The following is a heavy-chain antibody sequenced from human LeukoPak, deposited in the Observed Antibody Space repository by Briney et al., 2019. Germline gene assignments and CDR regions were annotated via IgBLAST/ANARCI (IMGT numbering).Heavy chain of an antibody. CDR3: AKAADLYEYYFDY. J-gene: IGHJ4*02. CDR2: ISWDSGSI. V-gene: IGHV3-9*03. Sequence: GGSLRLSCAASGFTFDDYAMHWVRHAPGKGLEWVSGISWDSGSIGYADSVKGRFTISRDNAKNSLYLQMNSLRAEDMALYYCAKAADLYEYYFDYWGQGTLVTVSS. D-gene: IGHD5/OR15-5a*01. CDR1: GFTFDDYA.